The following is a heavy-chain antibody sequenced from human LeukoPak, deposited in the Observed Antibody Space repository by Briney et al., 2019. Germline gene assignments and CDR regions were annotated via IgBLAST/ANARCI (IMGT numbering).Heavy chain of an antibody. J-gene: IGHJ5*02. CDR2: INHSGST. D-gene: IGHD5-18*01. Sequence: PSETLSLTCAVYGGSFSGYYWGWIRQPPGKGLEWIGEINHSGSTNYNPSLKSRVTISVDTSKNQFSLKVNSVTAADTAVYYCARRGCTYGWGWFDPWGQGTLVTVSS. V-gene: IGHV4-34*01. CDR1: GGSFSGYY. CDR3: ARRGCTYGWGWFDP.